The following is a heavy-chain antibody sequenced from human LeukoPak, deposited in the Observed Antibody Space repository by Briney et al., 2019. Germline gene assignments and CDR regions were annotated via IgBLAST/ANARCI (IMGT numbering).Heavy chain of an antibody. CDR3: ATCRDEFGDYGFTS. V-gene: IGHV4-59*01. Sequence: PSETLSLPCTVSGDSLNSNYWSWIRQPPGRGLEWIGYTYDSGSTKVNPSLKSRVTISVYTSKNLFSLKLTSVTAADTAVYYCATCRDEFGDYGFTSWGQGTLVTVSS. J-gene: IGHJ5*02. CDR1: GDSLNSNY. CDR2: TYDSGST. D-gene: IGHD4-17*01.